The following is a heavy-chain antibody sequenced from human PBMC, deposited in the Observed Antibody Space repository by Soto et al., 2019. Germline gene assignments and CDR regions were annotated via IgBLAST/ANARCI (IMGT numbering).Heavy chain of an antibody. J-gene: IGHJ5*02. D-gene: IGHD3-10*01. V-gene: IGHV4-39*01. CDR2: DYYNGFT. CDR1: GGSISSSNYY. CDR3: ARMGDSGSGPGEPDP. Sequence: QLQLRESGRGLVKPSETLFLTCTDSGGSISSSNYYWAWLRQSPGKGMEWIGSDYYNGFTYSNPFLMRPVATSVDTSENRFSLMLTSVTSADPAFYYCARMGDSGSGPGEPDPWVQGTLVTVSS.